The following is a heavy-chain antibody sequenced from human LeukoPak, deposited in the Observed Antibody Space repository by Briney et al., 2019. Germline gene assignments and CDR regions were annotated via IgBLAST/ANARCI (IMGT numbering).Heavy chain of an antibody. J-gene: IGHJ4*02. CDR1: GGSLSSSSYY. Sequence: PSETLSLTCTVSGGSLSSSSYYWGWIRQPPGKGLEWIGSIYYSGSTYYNPSLKSRVTISVDTSKNQFSLKLSSVTAADTAVYYCASAIAARPGRFDYWGQGTLVTVSS. CDR2: IYYSGST. D-gene: IGHD6-6*01. V-gene: IGHV4-39*01. CDR3: ASAIAARPGRFDY.